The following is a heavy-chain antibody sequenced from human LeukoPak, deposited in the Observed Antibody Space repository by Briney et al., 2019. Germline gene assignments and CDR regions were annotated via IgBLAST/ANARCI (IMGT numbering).Heavy chain of an antibody. V-gene: IGHV1-18*01. CDR3: ARVFSSSGWYKGEPFFDY. CDR1: GYTFTSYG. Sequence: GASVKVSCKASGYTFTSYGIIWVRQAPGQGLEWMGWISAYNGNTNYAQKLQGRVTMTTDTSTSTAYMELRSLRSDDTAVYYCARVFSSSGWYKGEPFFDYWGQGTLVTVSS. CDR2: ISAYNGNT. J-gene: IGHJ4*02. D-gene: IGHD6-19*01.